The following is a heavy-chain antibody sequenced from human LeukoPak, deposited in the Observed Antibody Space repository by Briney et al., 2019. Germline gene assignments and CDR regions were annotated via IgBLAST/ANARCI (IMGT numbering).Heavy chain of an antibody. V-gene: IGHV3-23*01. J-gene: IGHJ6*03. Sequence: GGSLRLSCTASGFTFSIYAMSWVRQAPGRGLELVSAITSSGDTTFYADSVRGRFTISRDNSKNTLYLQMNSLRAEDTAVYYCAKVPFDWISSTNYYYYMDVWGKGTTVTVSS. CDR1: GFTFSIYA. D-gene: IGHD3-9*01. CDR3: AKVPFDWISSTNYYYYMDV. CDR2: ITSSGDTT.